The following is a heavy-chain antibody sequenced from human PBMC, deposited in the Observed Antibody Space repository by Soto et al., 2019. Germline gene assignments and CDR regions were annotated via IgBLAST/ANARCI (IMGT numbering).Heavy chain of an antibody. D-gene: IGHD2-15*01. CDR1: VFSVDTTYC. CDR2: INPNSGDT. CDR3: GSPRSGPSPDVGH. J-gene: IGHJ4*01. V-gene: IGHV1-2*02. Sequence: QVQLVQSGAEVKKPGASVKVSCKASVFSVDTTYCIHWVRRAPGQGLEWMGSINPNSGDTNYAQNVQGRDTMTGETSISTAYMEVSSLTSDDTAVYYCGSPRSGPSPDVGHWGPGTVVTVSS.